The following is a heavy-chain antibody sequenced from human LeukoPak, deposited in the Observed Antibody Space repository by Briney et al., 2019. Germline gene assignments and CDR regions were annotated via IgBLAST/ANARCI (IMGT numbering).Heavy chain of an antibody. Sequence: GGSLRLSCAASGFTFSDYSMNWVRQAPGKGLEWVSSISSSSKTIYYADSVKGRFTISRDNAKNSLYLQMNSLRAEDTAVYYCARLLQTIFDYWGQGTLVTVSS. D-gene: IGHD1/OR15-1a*01. CDR3: ARLLQTIFDY. J-gene: IGHJ4*02. V-gene: IGHV3-48*04. CDR1: GFTFSDYS. CDR2: ISSSSKTI.